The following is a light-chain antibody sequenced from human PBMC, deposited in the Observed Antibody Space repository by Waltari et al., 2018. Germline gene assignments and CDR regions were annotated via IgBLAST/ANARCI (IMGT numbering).Light chain of an antibody. CDR3: CSYAGSSTWV. V-gene: IGLV2-23*02. CDR1: SSDVGSYNL. J-gene: IGLJ2*01. CDR2: EVT. Sequence: QPALTQPASVSGSPGQSISISCTGTSSDVGSYNLVSWYQQYPGKAPKLMIFEVTKRPSGLSSRFSGSKSGYTASLTISGLQAEDEADYYCCSYAGSSTWVFGGGTKVTVL.